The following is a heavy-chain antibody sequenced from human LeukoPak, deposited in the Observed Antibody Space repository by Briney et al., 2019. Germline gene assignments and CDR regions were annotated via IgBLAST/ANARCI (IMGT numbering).Heavy chain of an antibody. J-gene: IGHJ3*02. CDR2: ISGDGGYT. D-gene: IGHD2-8*01. CDR3: ARVSTNDRRNAFDI. CDR1: GFTFSTYV. Sequence: GGSLRLSCAASGFTFSTYVMQWVRQAPGKGLEYVSAISGDGGYTEYANSVKGRFTISRANSKKPLYLQMGSLRDDDMAVYYCARVSTNDRRNAFDIWGQGTMVTVSS. V-gene: IGHV3-64*01.